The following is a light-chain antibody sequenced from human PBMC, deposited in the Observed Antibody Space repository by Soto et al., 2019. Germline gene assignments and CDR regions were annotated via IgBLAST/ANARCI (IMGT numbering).Light chain of an antibody. Sequence: LKLTPGTVALPPRDVAILSCRASQSFSNYLAWYQQKPGQAPRLLISVASNRATGIPARFSGSGSGTDLTFSICSLDSEAFDVYYCQDVGTFGQGTRLEVK. CDR3: QDVGT. CDR2: VAS. V-gene: IGKV3-11*01. CDR1: QSFSNY. J-gene: IGKJ5*01.